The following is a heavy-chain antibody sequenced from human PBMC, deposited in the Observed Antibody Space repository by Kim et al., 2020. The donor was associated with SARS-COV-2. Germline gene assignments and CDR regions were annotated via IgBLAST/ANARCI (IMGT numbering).Heavy chain of an antibody. Sequence: GGSLRLSCVGSGFAFSSYFMSWARQAPGKGLEWVATIKRDATEKYYVDSVKGRFTISRDNAKNTLYLQMNSLGAEDTAVYYCARDHYTSGHLVFDHWGQG. CDR2: IKRDATEK. CDR1: GFAFSSYF. J-gene: IGHJ4*02. D-gene: IGHD4-4*01. CDR3: ARDHYTSGHLVFDH. V-gene: IGHV3-7*01.